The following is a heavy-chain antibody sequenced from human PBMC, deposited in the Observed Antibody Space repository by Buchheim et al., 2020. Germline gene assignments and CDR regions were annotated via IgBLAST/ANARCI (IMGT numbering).Heavy chain of an antibody. CDR1: GYSFANYY. V-gene: IGHV1-46*01. CDR3: GRKNVVQSGNYVGY. CDR2: VNPAGGTT. J-gene: IGHJ2*01. Sequence: QVQLVQSGAEVKKPGASVKISCKASGYSFANYYMFWVRQAPGQGLEWVGIVNPAGGTTSYTEKFQDRVTMNWETFTSTVYMELSSMRSDDTAVYFCGRKNVVQSGNYVGYGGR. D-gene: IGHD1-26*01.